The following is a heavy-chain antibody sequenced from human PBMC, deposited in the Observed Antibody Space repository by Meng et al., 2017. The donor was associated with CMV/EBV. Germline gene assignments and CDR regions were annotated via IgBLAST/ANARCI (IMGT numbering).Heavy chain of an antibody. CDR2: INHSGST. J-gene: IGHJ4*02. D-gene: IGHD3-3*01. CDR1: GSFSGYY. Sequence: GSFSGYYWSWIRQPPGKGLEWIGEINHSGSTNYNPSLKSRVTISVDTSKTQFSLKLSSVTAADTAVYYCASSSPLRFLEFLPPFRPNWGQGTLVTVSS. V-gene: IGHV4-34*01. CDR3: ASSSPLRFLEFLPPFRPN.